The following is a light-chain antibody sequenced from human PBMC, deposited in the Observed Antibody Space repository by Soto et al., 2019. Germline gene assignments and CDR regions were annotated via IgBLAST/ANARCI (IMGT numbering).Light chain of an antibody. CDR1: QTISND. V-gene: IGKV3-15*01. CDR3: QKNVGAPRT. CDR2: GAS. J-gene: IGKJ1*01. Sequence: EVVMTQSPATVSVSPGEGVTLSCRASQTISNDLAWYQQKPGQAPRLLIYGASTRATGVPARFSGGGSGTEFTLTISSLQSEDFAFYYCQKNVGAPRTFGQGTKVEIK.